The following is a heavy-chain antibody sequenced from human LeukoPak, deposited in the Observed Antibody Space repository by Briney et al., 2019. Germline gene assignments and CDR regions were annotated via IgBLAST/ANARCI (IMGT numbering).Heavy chain of an antibody. CDR2: INHRGST. CDR3: ARAGDSSGYSDY. V-gene: IGHV4-34*01. CDR1: GDSISSYS. Sequence: SSETLSLTCTVSGDSISSYSWSWIRQPPGKGLEWIGEINHRGSTNYNPSLKSRVTISVDTSKNQFSLKLSSVTAADTAVYYCARAGDSSGYSDYWGQGTLVTVSS. J-gene: IGHJ4*02. D-gene: IGHD3-22*01.